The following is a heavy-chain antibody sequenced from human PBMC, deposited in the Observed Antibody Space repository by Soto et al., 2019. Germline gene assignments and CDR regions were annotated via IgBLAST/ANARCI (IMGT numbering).Heavy chain of an antibody. CDR2: INAGNGNT. CDR3: ARDRRVGRGSYYHGVGNWFDP. J-gene: IGHJ5*02. CDR1: GYTFTSYA. D-gene: IGHD1-26*01. V-gene: IGHV1-3*01. Sequence: GASVKVSCKASGYTFTSYAMHWVRQAPGQRLEWMGWINAGNGNTKYSQKFQGRVTITRDTSASTAYMELSSLRSEDTAVYYCARDRRVGRGSYYHGVGNWFDPWGQGTLVTVSS.